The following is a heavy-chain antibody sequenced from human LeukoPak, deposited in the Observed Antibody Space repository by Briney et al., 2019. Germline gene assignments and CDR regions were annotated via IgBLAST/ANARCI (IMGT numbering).Heavy chain of an antibody. CDR1: GGSISGYY. CDR3: AWDRGGSGLVKGAFDN. D-gene: IGHD3-22*01. Sequence: PSESLSLTCTVSGGSISGYYWSWVRQPAGKGLGWIGYIYHSGRTNYTPSLKSRVTLSVGTSKNQFSLKLSSVTVAATAASDCAWDRGGSGLVKGAFDNWGQGTMVTVSS. J-gene: IGHJ3*02. CDR2: IYHSGRT. V-gene: IGHV4-59*01.